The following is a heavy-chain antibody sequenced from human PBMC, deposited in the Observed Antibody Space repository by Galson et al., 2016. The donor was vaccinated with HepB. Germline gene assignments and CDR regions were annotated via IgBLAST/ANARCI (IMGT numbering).Heavy chain of an antibody. CDR1: GFTFSDSA. J-gene: IGHJ4*02. CDR3: TRRRASDGKGDTVDK. Sequence: SLRLSCAASGFTFSDSAMHWVRQASGNGLEWVGRIRSKANTYATAYAEAVKGRFSISREDSKNTAYLQMDSLKTEDTAVYYCTRRRASDGKGDTVDKWGQGTLVTVSS. D-gene: IGHD1-26*01. CDR2: IRSKANTYAT. V-gene: IGHV3-73*01.